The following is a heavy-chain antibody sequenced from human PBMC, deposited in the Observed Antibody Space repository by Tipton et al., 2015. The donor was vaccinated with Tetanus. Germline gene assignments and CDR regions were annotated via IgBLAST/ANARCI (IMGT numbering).Heavy chain of an antibody. J-gene: IGHJ6*02. V-gene: IGHV1-2*02. D-gene: IGHD3-22*01. CDR1: GYTFTGYY. Sequence: QLVQSGAEVKKPGASVKVSCKASGYTFTGYYIYWVRQAPGQGLEWMGWIDPNSGGTVYAQKFQGRVTMTRDTSFSTAYMEVSSLRSDVTAVYYCARDRGDYIYSGMDVWGPGSPVPVS. CDR2: IDPNSGGT. CDR3: ARDRGDYIYSGMDV.